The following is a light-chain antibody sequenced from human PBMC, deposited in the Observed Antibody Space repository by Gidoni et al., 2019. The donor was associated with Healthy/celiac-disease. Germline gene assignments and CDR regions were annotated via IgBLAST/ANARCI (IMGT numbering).Light chain of an antibody. Sequence: DIQMTQSPSTLSASGGDRVTITCRASQSISSGMAWYQQKPGKAPKLLIYKASSLESGVPSRFSGSGSGTEFTLTISSLQPDDFATYYCQQYNSYSPYTFGQGTKLEIK. V-gene: IGKV1-5*03. CDR2: KAS. J-gene: IGKJ2*01. CDR3: QQYNSYSPYT. CDR1: QSISSG.